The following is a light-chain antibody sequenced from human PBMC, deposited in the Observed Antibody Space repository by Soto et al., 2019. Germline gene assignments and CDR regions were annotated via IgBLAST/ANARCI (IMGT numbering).Light chain of an antibody. CDR2: AAS. J-gene: IGKJ1*01. V-gene: IGKV1-17*03. CDR1: QDISDY. Sequence: DIQMTQSPSAMSASVGDRVTITCRASQDISDYLAWFQQKPGKVHKRLIYAASNLQSGDTSRFSGSGSGTKFTLTISMLQPEYFATYYCLQHNAYPWTFGQGTKVEIK. CDR3: LQHNAYPWT.